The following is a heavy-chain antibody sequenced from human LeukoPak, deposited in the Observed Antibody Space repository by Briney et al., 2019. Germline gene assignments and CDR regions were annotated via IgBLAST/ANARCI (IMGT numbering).Heavy chain of an antibody. J-gene: IGHJ4*02. V-gene: IGHV1-69*04. CDR2: IIPILGIA. CDR3: AREGYSSSSWPLPGGYFDY. CDR1: GGTFSSYA. Sequence: SVKVSCKASGGTFSSYAISWVRQAPGQGLEWMGRIIPILGIANYAQKFQGRVTITADKSTSTAYMELSSLRSEDTAVYYCAREGYSSSSWPLPGGYFDYWGQGTLVTVSS. D-gene: IGHD6-6*01.